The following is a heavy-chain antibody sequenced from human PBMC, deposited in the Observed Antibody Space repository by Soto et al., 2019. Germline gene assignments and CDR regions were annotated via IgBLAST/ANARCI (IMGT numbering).Heavy chain of an antibody. D-gene: IGHD2-2*02. V-gene: IGHV1-3*01. CDR3: ATAISATTFDH. J-gene: IGHJ4*02. CDR1: GYTFTSYA. CDR2: INGGDGNT. Sequence: QVPLVQSGAELKEPGASVRISCATSGYTFTSYALHWLRQAPGERLEWMGWINGGDGNTGSPQTFQSRVTITRDASARTAFVALRSLRSEVTAVYYCATAISATTFDHWGQGTLVTVSS.